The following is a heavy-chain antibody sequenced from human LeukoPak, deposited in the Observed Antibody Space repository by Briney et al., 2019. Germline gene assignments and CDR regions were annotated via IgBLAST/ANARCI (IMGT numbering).Heavy chain of an antibody. D-gene: IGHD2-15*01. CDR3: ARDARYCSGGSCCDY. CDR1: AFTFSSFG. Sequence: GGSLRLSCAASAFTFSSFGMSWVRQAPGKGLEWVSAISGSGGSTYYADSVKGRFTISRDNSKNTLYLQMNSLRAEDTAVYYCARDARYCSGGSCCDYWGQGTLVTVSS. CDR2: ISGSGGST. J-gene: IGHJ4*02. V-gene: IGHV3-23*01.